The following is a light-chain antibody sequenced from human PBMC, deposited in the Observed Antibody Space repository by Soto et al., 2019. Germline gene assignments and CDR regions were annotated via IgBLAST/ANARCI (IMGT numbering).Light chain of an antibody. V-gene: IGKV3-15*01. CDR3: QQSNNWRRT. Sequence: IVMTKSASTMSVHPGERATLSCRASQSVSSNLAWYQQKPGQAPRLLIYGASTRATGIPARFSGSGSGTEFTLTISSLQSEDFAVYYCQQSNNWRRTFGQGTKVDIK. CDR2: GAS. CDR1: QSVSSN. J-gene: IGKJ1*01.